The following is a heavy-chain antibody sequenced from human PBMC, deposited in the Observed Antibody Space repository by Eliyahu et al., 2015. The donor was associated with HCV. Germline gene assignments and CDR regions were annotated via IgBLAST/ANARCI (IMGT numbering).Heavy chain of an antibody. CDR3: VRDSSSGFFSADH. CDR1: GYTFTDYY. J-gene: IGHJ4*02. Sequence: QVQIVQSGAEMKKPGASVKLSCKASGYTFTDYYMHWVRQAPGQGLEWMGLINSWDGGTYFARKFLGRVTMTRDTSTSTLYMALTNLGSEDTAVYYCVRDSSSGFFSADHWGLGTLVTVSS. CDR2: INSWDGGT. D-gene: IGHD6-25*01. V-gene: IGHV1-46*01.